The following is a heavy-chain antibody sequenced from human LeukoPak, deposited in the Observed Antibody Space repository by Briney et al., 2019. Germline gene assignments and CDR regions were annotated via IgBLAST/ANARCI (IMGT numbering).Heavy chain of an antibody. Sequence: PGGSLRLSCAASGFAFPTYWMVWVRQAPGKGLEWVASIDKDGTETAYGDSVKGRFTISRDNVRYSLYLQMNSLRVEDTAVYYCTRDLVWLQLEYWGQGALVTVSS. V-gene: IGHV3-7*01. J-gene: IGHJ4*02. D-gene: IGHD5-24*01. CDR1: GFAFPTYW. CDR3: TRDLVWLQLEY. CDR2: IDKDGTET.